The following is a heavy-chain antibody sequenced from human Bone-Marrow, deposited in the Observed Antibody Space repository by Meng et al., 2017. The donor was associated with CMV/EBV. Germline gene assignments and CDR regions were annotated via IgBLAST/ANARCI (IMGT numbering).Heavy chain of an antibody. Sequence: GESLKISCVVSGFTFSSYWMSWVRQAPGKGLEWVANIKQDGSEKYYVDSVKGRFTISRDNAKNSLYLQMNSLRAEDTAVYYCARDLRSSGSYYYYYGMDVWGQGTTVTVSS. D-gene: IGHD6-19*01. CDR3: ARDLRSSGSYYYYYGMDV. V-gene: IGHV3-7*01. CDR1: GFTFSSYW. J-gene: IGHJ6*02. CDR2: IKQDGSEK.